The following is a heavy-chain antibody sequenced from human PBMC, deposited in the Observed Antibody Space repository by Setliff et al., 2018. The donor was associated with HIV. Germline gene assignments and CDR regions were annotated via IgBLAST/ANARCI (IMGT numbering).Heavy chain of an antibody. CDR1: GVSIGSHH. CDR2: IYYTGTT. Sequence: SETLSLTCNVSGVSIGSHHWSWIRQPPGKGLEWIGYIYYTGTTKYNPSLESRVTISIDMSKNQLSLQLSSVTAADTAVYFCARSYSSSLNPSGWMDVWGKGTTVTVSS. D-gene: IGHD6-13*01. CDR3: ARSYSSSLNPSGWMDV. V-gene: IGHV4-59*11. J-gene: IGHJ6*04.